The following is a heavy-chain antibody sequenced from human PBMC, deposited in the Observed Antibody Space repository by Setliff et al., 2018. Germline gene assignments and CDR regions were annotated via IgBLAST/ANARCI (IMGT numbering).Heavy chain of an antibody. J-gene: IGHJ2*01. D-gene: IGHD5-12*01. Sequence: GGSLRLSCAASGFTFSNHWMTWVRQAPGKGLEWVAVSRYAENYQYYADSVKGRFTISRDNSRNSLFLQMSSLRAEDTAVYYCARSLGIRDYSYFDLWGRGTLVTVSS. V-gene: IGHV3-30-3*01. CDR2: SRYAENYQ. CDR3: ARSLGIRDYSYFDL. CDR1: GFTFSNHW.